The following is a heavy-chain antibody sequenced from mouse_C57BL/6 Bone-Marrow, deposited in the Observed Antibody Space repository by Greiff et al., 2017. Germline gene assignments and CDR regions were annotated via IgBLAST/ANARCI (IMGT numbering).Heavy chain of an antibody. V-gene: IGHV1-52*01. CDR3: AIYYYGSSYGYFDV. D-gene: IGHD1-1*01. J-gene: IGHJ1*03. CDR1: GYTFTSYW. CDR2: IDPSDSET. Sequence: QVQLKQPGAELVRPGSSVKLSCKASGYTFTSYWMHWVKQRPIQGLEWIGNIDPSDSETHYNQKFKDKATLTVDKSSSTAYMQLSSLTSEDSAVYYCAIYYYGSSYGYFDVWGTGTTVTVSS.